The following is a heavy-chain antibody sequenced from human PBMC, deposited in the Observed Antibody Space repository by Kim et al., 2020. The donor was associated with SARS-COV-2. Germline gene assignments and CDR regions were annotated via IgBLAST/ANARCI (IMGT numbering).Heavy chain of an antibody. CDR3: ARDSSGWGLFDY. Sequence: GGSLRLSCAASGFTFSSYSMNWVRQAPGKGLEWVSSISSSSSYIYYADSVKGRFTISRDNAKNSLYLQMNSLRAEDTAVYYCARDSSGWGLFDYWGQGTLVTVSS. V-gene: IGHV3-21*01. J-gene: IGHJ4*02. CDR2: ISSSSSYI. D-gene: IGHD6-19*01. CDR1: GFTFSSYS.